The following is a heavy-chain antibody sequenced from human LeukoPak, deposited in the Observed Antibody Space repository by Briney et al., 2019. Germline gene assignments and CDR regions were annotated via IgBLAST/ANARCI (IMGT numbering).Heavy chain of an antibody. Sequence: PSETLSLTCTVSGGSISSGSYYWSWIRQPAGKGLEWIGRIYTSGSTNYNPSLKSRVTISVDTSKNQFSLKLSSVTAADTAVYYCARLTDSGSYPFGQGTLVTVSS. V-gene: IGHV4-61*02. CDR1: GGSISSGSYY. CDR2: IYTSGST. D-gene: IGHD1-26*01. CDR3: ARLTDSGSYP. J-gene: IGHJ5*02.